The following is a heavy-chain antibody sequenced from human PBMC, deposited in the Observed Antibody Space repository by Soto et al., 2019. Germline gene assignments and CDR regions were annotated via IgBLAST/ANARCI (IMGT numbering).Heavy chain of an antibody. Sequence: QPGGSLRLSCVASGFTFHSYAMIWVRQAPGKGLEWVSGIRNSGDSTSYGDSVKGRFTISRDNSKNMLYLQMNSLRAEDTATYYCATYIAVAINYWGQGAQVTVSS. CDR1: GFTFHSYA. D-gene: IGHD6-19*01. V-gene: IGHV3-23*01. CDR3: ATYIAVAINY. CDR2: IRNSGDST. J-gene: IGHJ4*02.